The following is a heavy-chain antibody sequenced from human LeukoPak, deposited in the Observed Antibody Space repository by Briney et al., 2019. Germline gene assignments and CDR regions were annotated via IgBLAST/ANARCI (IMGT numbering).Heavy chain of an antibody. CDR3: ASRVGATTATDAFDI. CDR1: GYTFTSYG. D-gene: IGHD1-26*01. J-gene: IGHJ3*02. V-gene: IGHV1-18*01. Sequence: ASVKVSCKASGYTFTSYGISWVRQAPGQGLEWMGWISAYNGNTNYAQKLQGRVTMTTDTSTSTAYMELRGLRSDDTAVYYCASRVGATTATDAFDIWGQGTMVTVSS. CDR2: ISAYNGNT.